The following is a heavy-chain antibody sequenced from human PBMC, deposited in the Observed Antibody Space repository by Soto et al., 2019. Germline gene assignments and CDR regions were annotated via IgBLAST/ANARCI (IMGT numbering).Heavy chain of an antibody. CDR3: VRDRLSIGPRANDAFDV. CDR2: INPDNGHT. J-gene: IGHJ3*01. Sequence: QVQLVQSVAEVRKPGASVNISCRASGLSFSDNLINWVRQAPGQSLEWMGWINPDNGHTRYSQTFQGRVTISRHSSASIAHGQGSDLTSEDTSVYSCVRDRLSIGPRANDAFDVWGQGTMLTVSS. D-gene: IGHD2-21*02. CDR1: GLSFSDNL. V-gene: IGHV1-3*01.